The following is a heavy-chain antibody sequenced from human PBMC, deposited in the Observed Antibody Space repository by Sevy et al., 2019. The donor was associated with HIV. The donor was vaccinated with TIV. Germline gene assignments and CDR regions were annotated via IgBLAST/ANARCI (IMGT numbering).Heavy chain of an antibody. CDR3: AKGGAAGGSYYYFDY. J-gene: IGHJ4*02. CDR1: EFTFSSYA. V-gene: IGHV3-23*01. CDR2: ISGSGGST. D-gene: IGHD1-26*01. Sequence: GGSLRLSCAASEFTFSSYAMSWVRQAPGKGLEWVSAISGSGGSTYYTDSVKGRFTISRDNSKNTLYLQMNRLRTEDTAVYYCAKGGAAGGSYYYFDYWGQGTLVTVSS.